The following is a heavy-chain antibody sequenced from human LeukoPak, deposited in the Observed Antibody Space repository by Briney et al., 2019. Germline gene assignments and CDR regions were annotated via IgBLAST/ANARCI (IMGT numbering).Heavy chain of an antibody. J-gene: IGHJ4*02. V-gene: IGHV1-2*02. CDR2: INPNSGDT. CDR3: ARAVTAMGPFDY. Sequence: GASVKVSCKASGYTFTGYYMHWVRQAPGQGLEWMGWINPNSGDTNYPQKFQGRVTMTRDTSISTAYMELSRLRSDDTAVYYCARAVTAMGPFDYWGQGTLVTVSS. CDR1: GYTFTGYY. D-gene: IGHD5-18*01.